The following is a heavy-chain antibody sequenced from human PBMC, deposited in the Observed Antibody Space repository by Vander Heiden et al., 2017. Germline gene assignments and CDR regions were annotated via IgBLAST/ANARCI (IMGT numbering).Heavy chain of an antibody. J-gene: IGHJ4*02. V-gene: IGHV4-30-4*01. CDR1: GGSISSGDYY. CDR3: ARDRVLLWFGESDV. D-gene: IGHD3-10*01. CDR2: INYGGST. Sequence: QVQLQESGPGLVKPSQTLSLTCTVSGGSISSGDYYWSWIRQPPGKGLEWIGYINYGGSTYYNPSLKSRVTISVDTSKNQFSLKLSSVTAADTAVYYCARDRVLLWFGESDVWGQGTLVTVSS.